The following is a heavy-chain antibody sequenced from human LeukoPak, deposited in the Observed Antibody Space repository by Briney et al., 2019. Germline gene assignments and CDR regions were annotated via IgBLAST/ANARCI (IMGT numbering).Heavy chain of an antibody. D-gene: IGHD4-23*01. CDR3: ATSYDGKTAPYDL. CDR1: NDSISSYC. V-gene: IGHV4-4*08. J-gene: IGHJ5*02. Sequence: SETLSLTCTVSNDSISSYCCSWVRQPPGKGLEWIGFMCPSGRTDYNPSLKSRVTMSVDTSKNQLSMELRFLTAANTAVYYCATSYDGKTAPYDLWGHGTLVTVSS. CDR2: MCPSGRT.